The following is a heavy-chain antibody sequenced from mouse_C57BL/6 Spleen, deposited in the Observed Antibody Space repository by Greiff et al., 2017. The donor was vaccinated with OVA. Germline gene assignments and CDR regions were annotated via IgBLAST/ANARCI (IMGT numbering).Heavy chain of an antibody. V-gene: IGHV1-64*01. D-gene: IGHD1-1*01. Sequence: VQLQQPGAELVKPGASVKLSCKASGYTFTSYWMPWVKQRPGQGLEWIGMIHPNSGSTNYNEKFKSKATLTVDKSSSTAYMQLSSLTSEDSAVYYCAREGFYYYGSSYEGAMDYWGQGTSVTVSS. CDR2: IHPNSGST. CDR1: GYTFTSYW. J-gene: IGHJ4*01. CDR3: AREGFYYYGSSYEGAMDY.